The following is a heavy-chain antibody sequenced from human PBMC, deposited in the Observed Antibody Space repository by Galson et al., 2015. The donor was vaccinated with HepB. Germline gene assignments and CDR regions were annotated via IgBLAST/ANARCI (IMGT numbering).Heavy chain of an antibody. J-gene: IGHJ4*02. CDR3: ARASIFGVVIPDY. CDR2: IKRDGSEK. CDR1: GFTFSNYW. V-gene: IGHV3-7*03. Sequence: SLRLSCAASGFTFSNYWMSWVRQAPGKGLEWVANIKRDGSEKYYVDSVKGRFTISRDNTKNSVYLQMDGLRVEDTAVYYCARASIFGVVIPDYWGQGNLVTVSS. D-gene: IGHD3-3*01.